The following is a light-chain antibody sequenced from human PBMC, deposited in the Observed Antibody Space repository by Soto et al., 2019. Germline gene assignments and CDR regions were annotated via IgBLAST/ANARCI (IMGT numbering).Light chain of an antibody. Sequence: DIQMTQSPSSLSASIGDSVIITCRASQDIGTYLNWYQHKPGKAPKHLIYAASSLQTGVPSRFTGSGSGTECTLTIDSLQPEDFATYYCQQSYTTPRITFGQGTRLEIK. J-gene: IGKJ5*01. CDR2: AAS. CDR1: QDIGTY. V-gene: IGKV1-39*01. CDR3: QQSYTTPRIT.